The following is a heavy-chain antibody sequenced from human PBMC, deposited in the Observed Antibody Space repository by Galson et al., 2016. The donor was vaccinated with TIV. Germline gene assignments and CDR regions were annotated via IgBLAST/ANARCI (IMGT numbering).Heavy chain of an antibody. Sequence: SLRLSCAASGFIVNNNQMSWVRQAPGKGLEWISVIYSDGRPYYANSVAGRFTISRDDSKNTLYLQMTSLRAEVTAVNYCARDRYYDASGYYFYYYGVDVWGQGTTVTVSS. D-gene: IGHD3-3*01. V-gene: IGHV3-53*01. CDR3: ARDRYYDASGYYFYYYGVDV. J-gene: IGHJ6*02. CDR1: GFIVNNNQ. CDR2: IYSDGRP.